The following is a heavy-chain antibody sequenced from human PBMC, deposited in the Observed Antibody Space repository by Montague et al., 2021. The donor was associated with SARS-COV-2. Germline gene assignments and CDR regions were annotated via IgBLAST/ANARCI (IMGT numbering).Heavy chain of an antibody. CDR1: VVSISNYH. Sequence: SETLSLTCDVSVVSISNYHWSWIRQPPGKGLEFIGYIHYNGHKNYTLSLQSRVTMSVDTSKNQVSLMLTSVTAADTAVYYCARHDNSGTYLMDVWSRGTTFTISS. V-gene: IGHV4-59*08. CDR2: IHYNGHK. CDR3: ARHDNSGTYLMDV. J-gene: IGHJ6*02. D-gene: IGHD3-10*01.